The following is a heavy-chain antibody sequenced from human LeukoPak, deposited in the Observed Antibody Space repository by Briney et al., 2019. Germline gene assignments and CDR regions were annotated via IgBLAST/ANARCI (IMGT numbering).Heavy chain of an antibody. D-gene: IGHD3-9*01. J-gene: IGHJ5*02. CDR1: GGSISSGGYS. V-gene: IGHV4-30-2*01. CDR2: IYHSGST. CDR3: AGGGYYDILTGYTNWFDP. Sequence: SQTLSLTCAVSGGSISSGGYSWSWIRQPPGKGLEWIGYIYHSGSTYYNPSLKSRVTVSVDRSKNQFSLKLSPVTAADTAVYYCAGGGYYDILTGYTNWFDPWGQGTLVTVSS.